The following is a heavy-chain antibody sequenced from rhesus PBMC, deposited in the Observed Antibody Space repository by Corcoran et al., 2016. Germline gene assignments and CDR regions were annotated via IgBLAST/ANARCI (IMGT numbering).Heavy chain of an antibody. V-gene: IGHV4-93*01. CDR2: IYGSGGST. J-gene: IGHJ4*01. CDR1: GGSISSSNW. D-gene: IGHD6-25*01. Sequence: QVQLQESGPAVVKPSETLSLTCAVSGGSISSSNWWSWIRQSPGKGLEWIGGIYGSGGSTEYNPSLNSRVTISKDTAKNQFSLKLSSVTAADTAVYYCARDWYSGSWSPYYFDYWGQGVLVTVSS. CDR3: ARDWYSGSWSPYYFDY.